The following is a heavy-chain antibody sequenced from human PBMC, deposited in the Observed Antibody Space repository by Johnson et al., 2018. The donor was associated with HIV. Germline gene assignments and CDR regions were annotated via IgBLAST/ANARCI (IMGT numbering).Heavy chain of an antibody. CDR1: GFTFSSYA. J-gene: IGHJ3*02. D-gene: IGHD3-3*01. Sequence: VQLVESGGGVVQPGRSLRLSCAASGFTFSSYAMSWVRQAPGKGLEWVSAISGSGGSTYSADSVKGRFTISRDNSKNTRYLQMNRLRAEDMAVYYCARGAYYDFWSGTSDGAFDIWGQGTMVTVSS. V-gene: IGHV3-23*04. CDR3: ARGAYYDFWSGTSDGAFDI. CDR2: ISGSGGST.